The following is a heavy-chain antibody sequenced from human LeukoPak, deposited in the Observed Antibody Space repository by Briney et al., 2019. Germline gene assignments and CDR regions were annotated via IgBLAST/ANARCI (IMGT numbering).Heavy chain of an antibody. D-gene: IGHD3-10*01. CDR2: TRNKANSYTT. Sequence: PGGSLRLSCAASGFTFSDHYMDWVRQAPGKGLEWVGRTRNKANSYTTEYAASVKGRFTISRDDSKNSLYLQMNSLKTEDTAVYYCARVLLWFGELLDYWGQGTLVTVSS. J-gene: IGHJ4*02. CDR1: GFTFSDHY. CDR3: ARVLLWFGELLDY. V-gene: IGHV3-72*01.